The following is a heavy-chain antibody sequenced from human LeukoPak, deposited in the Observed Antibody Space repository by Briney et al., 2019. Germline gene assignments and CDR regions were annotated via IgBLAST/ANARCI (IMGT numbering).Heavy chain of an antibody. V-gene: IGHV4-59*08. Sequence: SETLSLTCTVSGGSISSYYWSWIRQPPGKGLEWIAYISDIGSINYNPSLKSRVTISLDASKNQFSLKLSSVTAADTAVYYCARLLWFGESDYYYYGMDVWGQGTTVTVSS. J-gene: IGHJ6*02. CDR3: ARLLWFGESDYYYYGMDV. CDR2: ISDIGSI. CDR1: GGSISSYY. D-gene: IGHD3-10*01.